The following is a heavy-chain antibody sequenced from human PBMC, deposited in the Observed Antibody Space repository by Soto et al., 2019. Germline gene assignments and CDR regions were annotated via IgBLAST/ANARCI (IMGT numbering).Heavy chain of an antibody. CDR3: AARRAAVPHTGYFDP. D-gene: IGHD3-9*01. CDR2: IGSGSRGT. CDR1: GFAFSNFA. V-gene: IGHV3-23*01. J-gene: IGHJ5*02. Sequence: EAQLLESGGGLVQPGGSLRLSCAASGFAFSNFAMSWVRQAPGKGLEWVSAIGSGSRGTHYAEAVEDRFTISRDDSKNPLYLELNSLAAADTAVYYCAARRAAVPHTGYFDPCGQGTPVTVS.